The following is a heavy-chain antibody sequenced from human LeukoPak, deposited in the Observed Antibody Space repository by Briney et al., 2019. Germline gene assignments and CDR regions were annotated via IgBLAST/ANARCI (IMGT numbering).Heavy chain of an antibody. CDR2: MNPNSGNT. J-gene: IGHJ3*02. CDR3: ARGRYCSSTSCYRDAFDI. D-gene: IGHD2-2*01. V-gene: IGHV1-8*01. CDR1: EYTFTSCD. Sequence: ASVKVSCKASEYTFTSCDINWVRQATGQGLEWMGWMNPNSGNTGYAQKFQGRVTMTRNTSISTAYMELSSLRSEDTAVYYCARGRYCSSTSCYRDAFDIWGQGTMVTVSS.